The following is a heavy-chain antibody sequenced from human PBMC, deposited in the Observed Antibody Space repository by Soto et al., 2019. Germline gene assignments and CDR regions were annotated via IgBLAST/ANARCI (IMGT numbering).Heavy chain of an antibody. CDR3: ARDLIFFFKEEDGIRDTVPVSAFLLNRSSDL. V-gene: IGHV3-30-3*01. CDR2: ISYDGSNK. Sequence: GKGLEWVAVISYDGSNKYYADSVKGRFTISRDNSKHTLYLQMNSLRAEDTAVYYCARDLIFFFKEEDGIRDTVPVSAFLLNRSSDL. D-gene: IGHD3-3*01. J-gene: IGHJ2*01.